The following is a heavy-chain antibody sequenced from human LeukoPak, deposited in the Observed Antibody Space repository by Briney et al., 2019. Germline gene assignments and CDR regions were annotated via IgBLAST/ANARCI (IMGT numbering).Heavy chain of an antibody. Sequence: GESLKISCQGSGSSFTSYWIGWVRQLPGKGLEWMGIIYPGDSDTRYSPSFQGQVTISADKSISTAYLQWSSLKASDTAMYYCASPGLDSSGYYLLWYWGQGTLVTVSS. J-gene: IGHJ4*02. V-gene: IGHV5-51*01. CDR2: IYPGDSDT. CDR1: GSSFTSYW. CDR3: ASPGLDSSGYYLLWY. D-gene: IGHD3-22*01.